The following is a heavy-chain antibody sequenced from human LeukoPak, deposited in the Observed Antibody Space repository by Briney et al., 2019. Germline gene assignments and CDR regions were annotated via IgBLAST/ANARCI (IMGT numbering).Heavy chain of an antibody. CDR2: IIPIFGTA. J-gene: IGHJ4*02. CDR1: GGTFSSYA. V-gene: IGHV1-69*13. D-gene: IGHD4-17*01. CDR3: ARGGVQPPYGDYDRTFDY. Sequence: ASVKVSCKASGGTFSSYAISWVRQAPGQGLEWMGGIIPIFGTANYAQKFQGRVTITADESTSTAYMELSSLRSEDTAVYYCARGGVQPPYGDYDRTFDYWGQGTLVTVSS.